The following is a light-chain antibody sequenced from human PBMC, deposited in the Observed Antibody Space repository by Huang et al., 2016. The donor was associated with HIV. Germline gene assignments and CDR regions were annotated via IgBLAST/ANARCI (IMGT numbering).Light chain of an antibody. CDR3: QQSYSTPWT. J-gene: IGKJ1*01. CDR1: QNIKNY. CDR2: AAS. V-gene: IGKV1-39*01. Sequence: DIQMTQSPSSLSASVEDRVTITCRASQNIKNYLNWYQQKPGKAPKLLISAASSLQSGAPSRISGSGSGTDFTLTFSSLQPEDFATYYCQQSYSTPWTFGQGTKVE.